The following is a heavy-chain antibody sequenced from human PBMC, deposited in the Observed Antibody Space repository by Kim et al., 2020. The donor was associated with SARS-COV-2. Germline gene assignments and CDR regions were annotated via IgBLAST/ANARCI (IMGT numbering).Heavy chain of an antibody. J-gene: IGHJ6*02. CDR3: ARVGSGDGDLLGWIYYYYGMDV. D-gene: IGHD4-17*01. V-gene: IGHV1-18*01. CDR1: GYTFTSYG. CDR2: ISAYNGNT. Sequence: ASVKVSCKASGYTFTSYGISWVRQAPGQGLEWMGWISAYNGNTNYAQKLQGRVTMTTDTSTSTAYMELRSLRSDDTAVYYCARVGSGDGDLLGWIYYYYGMDVWGQGTTVTVSS.